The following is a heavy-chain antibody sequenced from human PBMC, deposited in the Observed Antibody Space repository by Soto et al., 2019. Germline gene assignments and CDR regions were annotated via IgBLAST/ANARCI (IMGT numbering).Heavy chain of an antibody. CDR3: ARGGRSYYDSSGYLDY. V-gene: IGHV1-46*01. J-gene: IGHJ4*02. CDR1: GYTFTSYY. CDR2: INPSGGST. D-gene: IGHD3-22*01. Sequence: GASVKVSCKASGYTFTSYYMHWVRQAPGQGLEWMGVINPSGGSTSYAQKFQGRVTMTRDTSTSTVYMELSSLRSEDTAVYYCARGGRSYYDSSGYLDYWGQGTLVTVSS.